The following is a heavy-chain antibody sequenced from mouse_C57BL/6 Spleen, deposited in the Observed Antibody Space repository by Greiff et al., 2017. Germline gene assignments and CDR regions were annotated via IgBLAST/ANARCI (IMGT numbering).Heavy chain of an antibody. CDR3: AREGRYSNYEAWFAY. J-gene: IGHJ3*01. CDR1: GYTFTDYY. V-gene: IGHV1-19*01. D-gene: IGHD2-5*01. CDR2: INPYNGGT. Sequence: VQLQQSGPVLVKPGASVKMSCKASGYTFTDYYMNWVKQSHGKSLEWIGVINPYNGGTSYNQKFKGKATLTVDKSSSTAYMELNSLTSEDSAVYYCAREGRYSNYEAWFAYWGQGTLVTVSA.